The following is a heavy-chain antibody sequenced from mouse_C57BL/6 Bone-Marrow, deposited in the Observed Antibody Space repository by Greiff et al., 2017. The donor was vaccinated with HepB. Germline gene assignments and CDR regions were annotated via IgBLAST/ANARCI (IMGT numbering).Heavy chain of an antibody. J-gene: IGHJ2*01. V-gene: IGHV5-17*01. CDR2: ISSGSSTI. CDR1: GFTFSDYG. CDR3: ANYYDYDQPRY. D-gene: IGHD2-4*01. Sequence: EVQLVESGGGLVKPGGSLKLSCAASGFTFSDYGMHWVRQAPEKGLEWVAYISSGSSTIYYADTVKGRFTISRDNAKNTLFLQMTSLRSEDTAMYYCANYYDYDQPRYWGQGTTLTVSS.